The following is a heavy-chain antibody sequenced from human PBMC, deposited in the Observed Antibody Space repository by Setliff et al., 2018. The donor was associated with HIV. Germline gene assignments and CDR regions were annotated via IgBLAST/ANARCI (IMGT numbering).Heavy chain of an antibody. Sequence: GGSLRLSCAASGFTLSSYSMNWVRQAPGKGLEWVSYISSSSSTIYYADSVKGRFTISRDNARNSLYLQMNSLRAEDTAVYYCARSGYSYGLGEFDYWGQGTLVTVSS. CDR3: ARSGYSYGLGEFDY. D-gene: IGHD5-18*01. V-gene: IGHV3-48*01. CDR1: GFTLSSYS. CDR2: ISSSSSTI. J-gene: IGHJ4*02.